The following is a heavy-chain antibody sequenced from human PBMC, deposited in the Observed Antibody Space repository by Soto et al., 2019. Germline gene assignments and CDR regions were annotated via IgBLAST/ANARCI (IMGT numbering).Heavy chain of an antibody. J-gene: IGHJ4*02. D-gene: IGHD6-19*01. CDR2: IYHSGST. V-gene: IGHV4-31*03. Sequence: QVHLQESGPGLVKPSQTLSLTCTVSGGSISSGGYFWSWIRQHPGKGLEWLGYIYHSGSTYYNPSLNSRASISVDPSKNHFSLKLTSVPAAYTAVYYCASGAVAGFDYWGQGILVTVSS. CDR3: ASGAVAGFDY. CDR1: GGSISSGGYF.